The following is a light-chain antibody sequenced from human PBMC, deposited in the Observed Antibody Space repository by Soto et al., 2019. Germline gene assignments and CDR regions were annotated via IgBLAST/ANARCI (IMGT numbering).Light chain of an antibody. Sequence: QSALTQPASVSGSPGQSITISCTGTSSDVGGYNYVSWYQQHPGKAPKLMIYDVSNRPSGVSNSFSGSKSGNTASLTISGLQAEDEAGYYCSSYTSSSTLLDVFGTGTKLTVL. CDR1: SSDVGGYNY. CDR2: DVS. J-gene: IGLJ1*01. V-gene: IGLV2-14*01. CDR3: SSYTSSSTLLDV.